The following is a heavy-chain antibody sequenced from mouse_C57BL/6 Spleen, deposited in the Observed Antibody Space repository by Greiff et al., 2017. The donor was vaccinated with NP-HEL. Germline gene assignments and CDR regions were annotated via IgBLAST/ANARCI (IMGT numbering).Heavy chain of an antibody. CDR1: EYEFPSHD. D-gene: IGHD1-1*01. CDR2: INSDGGST. J-gene: IGHJ1*03. Sequence: EVMLVESGGGLVQPGESLKLSCESNEYEFPSHDMSWVRKTPEKRLELVAAINSDGGSTYYPDTMERRFIISRDNTKKTLYLQMSSLRSEDTALYYCARHDYGSSGDYWYFDVWGTGTTVTVSS. CDR3: ARHDYGSSGDYWYFDV. V-gene: IGHV5-2*03.